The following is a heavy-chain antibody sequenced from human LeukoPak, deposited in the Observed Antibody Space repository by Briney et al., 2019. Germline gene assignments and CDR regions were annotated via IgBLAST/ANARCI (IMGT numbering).Heavy chain of an antibody. CDR2: NNGDGSTT. J-gene: IGHJ5*02. CDR1: GFSLSGYW. D-gene: IGHD2-15*01. V-gene: IGHV3-74*01. Sequence: GGSLRLSCVASGFSLSGYWMYWVRKAPGKGLMYISRNNGDGSTTNYADVVKGRFTMSRDNVKNTLYLQMNSLRVEDTAVYYCARDPRNVGLAPWGQGTLVTVSS. CDR3: ARDPRNVGLAP.